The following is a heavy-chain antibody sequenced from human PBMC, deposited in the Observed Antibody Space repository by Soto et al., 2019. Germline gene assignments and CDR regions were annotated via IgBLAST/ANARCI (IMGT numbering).Heavy chain of an antibody. Sequence: QVQLQESGPGLVKPSQTLSLTCTVSGGSISSGGYYWTWIRQHPEKGLEWIGYIYYSGSTHYNPSLKSRATISADTSKNQFSLDLNFVTGADTAVYYCATDVGIWFGELSTSANYYYYGLDVWGQGTTVTVSS. V-gene: IGHV4-31*03. CDR3: ATDVGIWFGELSTSANYYYYGLDV. CDR1: GGSISSGGYY. D-gene: IGHD3-10*01. CDR2: IYYSGST. J-gene: IGHJ6*02.